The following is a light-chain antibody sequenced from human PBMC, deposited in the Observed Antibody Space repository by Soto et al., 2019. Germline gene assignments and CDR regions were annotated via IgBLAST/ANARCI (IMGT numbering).Light chain of an antibody. V-gene: IGKV3-20*01. CDR1: QSVTSSY. CDR2: AAY. J-gene: IGKJ1*01. Sequence: EIMLTQFPGTVSLSPGERATLSCRASQSVTSSYLAWYQQKPGQAPRLLIYAAYSRATGIPDRFSGSGSGTDFTLTISRLEPEHFAMYYCQQHGISRVRTFGQGTKVEVK. CDR3: QQHGISRVRT.